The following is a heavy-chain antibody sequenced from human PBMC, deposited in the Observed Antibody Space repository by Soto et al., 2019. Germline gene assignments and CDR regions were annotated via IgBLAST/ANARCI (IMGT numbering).Heavy chain of an antibody. D-gene: IGHD3-10*01. CDR2: IYYSGST. CDR1: GGSISSGGYY. CDR3: ARVHYYGSGSYSWFDP. Sequence: SETLSLTCTVSGGSISSGGYYWSWIRQHPGKGLEWIGYIYYSGSTYYNPSLKSRVTISVDTSKNQFSLKLSSVTAADTAVYYCARVHYYGSGSYSWFDPWGQGTLVTVSS. V-gene: IGHV4-31*03. J-gene: IGHJ5*02.